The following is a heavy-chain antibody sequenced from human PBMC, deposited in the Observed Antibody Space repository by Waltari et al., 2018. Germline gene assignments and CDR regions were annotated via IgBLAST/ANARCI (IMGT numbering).Heavy chain of an antibody. J-gene: IGHJ4*02. CDR3: ARSKGVRGNDPLGY. D-gene: IGHD3-10*01. V-gene: IGHV3-66*02. CDR2: IYSGGST. Sequence: VQLQQWGAGLLKPSETLSLTCAVYGGSFSGYYMSWVRQAPGKGLEWVSVIYSGGSTYYADPVKGRFTISRDNSKNTLYLQMNSLRAEDTAVYYCARSKGVRGNDPLGYWGQGTLVTVSS. CDR1: GGSFSGYY.